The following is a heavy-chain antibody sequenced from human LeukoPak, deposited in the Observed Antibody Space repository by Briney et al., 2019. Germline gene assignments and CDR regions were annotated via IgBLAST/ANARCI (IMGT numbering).Heavy chain of an antibody. Sequence: PGGSLRLSCTASGFTFSDYWMTWVRQAPGKGPEGVANIKQDGSQRYYVDSERGRFTISRDNAKNSLFLQMNGLRAEDTAVYYCARRGGSSSRRSPIDYWGQGTLVTVSS. CDR3: ARRGGSSSRRSPIDY. J-gene: IGHJ4*02. CDR2: IKQDGSQR. D-gene: IGHD6-6*01. CDR1: GFTFSDYW. V-gene: IGHV3-7*01.